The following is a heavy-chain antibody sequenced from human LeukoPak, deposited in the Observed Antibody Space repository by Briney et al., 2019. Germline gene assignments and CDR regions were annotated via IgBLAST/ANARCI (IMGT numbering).Heavy chain of an antibody. V-gene: IGHV3-21*01. CDR3: ARDYIAYDPLDY. Sequence: AGGSLRLSCAASGFTFSSYNMNWVRQAPGKGLEWVSSISSSSSYINYADSVKGRFTISRDNAKNSLYQQMNSLRAEDTAVYWCARDYIAYDPLDYWGQGTLVTVSS. J-gene: IGHJ4*02. CDR2: ISSSSSYI. CDR1: GFTFSSYN. D-gene: IGHD3-3*01.